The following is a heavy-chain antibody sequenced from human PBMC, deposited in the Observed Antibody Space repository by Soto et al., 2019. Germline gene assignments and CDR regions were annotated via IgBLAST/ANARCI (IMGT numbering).Heavy chain of an antibody. Sequence: VASVTVSCTSSVYTFTIYGISCVRQAPGQGLEWMGWISAYNGNTNYAQKLQGRVTMTTDTSTSTAYMELRSLRSDDTAVYYCASGVVDGTIYYYYGMDVWGQGTTVTVS. CDR3: ASGVVDGTIYYYYGMDV. D-gene: IGHD2-15*01. CDR1: VYTFTIYG. J-gene: IGHJ6*02. CDR2: ISAYNGNT. V-gene: IGHV1-18*01.